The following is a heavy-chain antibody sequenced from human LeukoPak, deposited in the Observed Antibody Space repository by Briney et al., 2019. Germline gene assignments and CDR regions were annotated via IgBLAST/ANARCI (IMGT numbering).Heavy chain of an antibody. Sequence: PSETLSLTCTVSGGSISSGGYYWSWIRQHPGKGPEWIGYIYYSGSTYYNPSLKSRVTISVDTSKNQFSLKLSSVTAADTAVYYCARGAVVPAAIVLRWFDPWGQGTLVTVSS. CDR1: GGSISSGGYY. CDR2: IYYSGST. V-gene: IGHV4-31*03. J-gene: IGHJ5*02. CDR3: ARGAVVPAAIVLRWFDP. D-gene: IGHD2-2*01.